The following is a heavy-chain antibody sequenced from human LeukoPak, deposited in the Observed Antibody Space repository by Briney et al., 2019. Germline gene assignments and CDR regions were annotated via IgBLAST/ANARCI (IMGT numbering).Heavy chain of an antibody. D-gene: IGHD5-12*01. CDR3: ARKYNGYGGWIDY. CDR1: NDSINNYY. V-gene: IGHV4-59*01. CDR2: IYYTGNT. Sequence: SETLSLTCSVSNDSINNYYWSWIRQPPGKGLGWLGYIYYTGNTNYNPSLKSRVTISLDTSKNQFSLKLSSVTAADTAVYYCARKYNGYGGWIDYWAQGTLVTVSS. J-gene: IGHJ4*02.